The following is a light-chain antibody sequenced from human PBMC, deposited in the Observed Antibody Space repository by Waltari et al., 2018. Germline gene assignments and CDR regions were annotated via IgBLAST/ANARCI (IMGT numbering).Light chain of an antibody. Sequence: DIQLTQSPSSLSAPVGDGLSFSCQATQDINNHLDWNQQKPGEAPKLLIYEASLLESGVPARFSVSGSGIDFTVTISGLQAEDLATYYCQQYDSFPLTFGGGTKVEIK. CDR3: QQYDSFPLT. V-gene: IGKV1-33*01. J-gene: IGKJ4*01. CDR2: EAS. CDR1: QDINNH.